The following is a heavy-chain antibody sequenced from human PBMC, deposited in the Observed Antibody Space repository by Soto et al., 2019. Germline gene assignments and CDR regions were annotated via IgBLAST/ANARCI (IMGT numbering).Heavy chain of an antibody. Sequence: EVQLLESGGGLVQPGGSLRLSCEASGFTFTNYAMSWVRQAPGKGLEWVSTISDSGSTYYADSVKGRSTISRDNSKNTLYLQMSSLRSDDAAVYYCAKVWGEDGYWTRSSCLSCVDYWGQGTLVTVSS. CDR3: AKVWGEDGYWTRSSCLSCVDY. D-gene: IGHD2-2*03. CDR1: GFTFTNYA. J-gene: IGHJ4*02. CDR2: ISDSGST. V-gene: IGHV3-23*01.